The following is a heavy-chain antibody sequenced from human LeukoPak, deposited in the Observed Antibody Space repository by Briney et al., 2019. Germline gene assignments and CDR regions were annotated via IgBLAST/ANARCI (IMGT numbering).Heavy chain of an antibody. Sequence: GGSLRLSCAASGFAFSNFAMHWVRQAPGKGLEWVAVVSYEGTIKYYADSAKGRFTISRDNAKNSLYLQMNSLRVEDTAVYYCARVFTALDYWGQGTLVTVSS. D-gene: IGHD5-18*01. J-gene: IGHJ4*02. V-gene: IGHV3-30*04. CDR1: GFAFSNFA. CDR2: VSYEGTIK. CDR3: ARVFTALDY.